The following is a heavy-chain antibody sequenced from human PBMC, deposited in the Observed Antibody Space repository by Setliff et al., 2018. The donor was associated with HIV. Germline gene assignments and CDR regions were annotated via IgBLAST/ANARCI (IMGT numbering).Heavy chain of an antibody. J-gene: IGHJ4*02. V-gene: IGHV4-59*08. CDR3: ARHASYYDILTGYQYGPFDY. D-gene: IGHD3-9*01. CDR2: IYYSGST. Sequence: KTSETLSLTCTVSGGSISSYYWSWMRQPPGKGLEWIGYIYYSGSTNYNPSLKSRVTISVDTSKNQFSLKLSSVTAADTAVYYCARHASYYDILTGYQYGPFDYWGQGSLVTVSS. CDR1: GGSISSYY.